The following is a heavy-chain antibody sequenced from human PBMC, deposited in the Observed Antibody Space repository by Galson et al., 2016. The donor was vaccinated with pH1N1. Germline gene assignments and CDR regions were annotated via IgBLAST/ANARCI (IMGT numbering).Heavy chain of an antibody. CDR3: ARVKNPNSNWNNWFDP. J-gene: IGHJ5*02. Sequence: QSGAEVKKPGESLKISCQGSGDSLTNHWIAWVRQMSGKGLEWMGIIYPGDSDTSYSPSFQGQVTISADESINTAYLQWSSLKASDTAIYYCARVKNPNSNWNNWFDPWGQGTLVTVSS. D-gene: IGHD4-11*01. CDR1: GDSLTNHW. V-gene: IGHV5-51*03. CDR2: IYPGDSDT.